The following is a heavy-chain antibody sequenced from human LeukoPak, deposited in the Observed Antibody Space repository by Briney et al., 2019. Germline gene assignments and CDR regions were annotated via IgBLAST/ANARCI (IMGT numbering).Heavy chain of an antibody. CDR3: ARVRQLAYYYYYYYMDV. J-gene: IGHJ6*03. CDR1: GASFNSDDQY. Sequence: SETLSLTCTVSGASFNSDDQYWNWIRQSPGKGLEWIGSIHPSGMLYNNPSLESRVTMSRDTSKNQFSLNLNSVTAADTAVYYCARVRQLAYYYYYYYMDVWGKGATVTVSS. D-gene: IGHD6-13*01. V-gene: IGHV4-31*03. CDR2: IHPSGML.